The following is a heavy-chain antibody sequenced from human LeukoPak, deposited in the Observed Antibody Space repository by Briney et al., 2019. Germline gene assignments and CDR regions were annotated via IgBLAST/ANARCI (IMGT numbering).Heavy chain of an antibody. Sequence: ETLSLTCTVSGGSISSSSYYWGWIRQPPGKGLEWVSAISGSGGSTYYADSVKGRFTISRDNSKNTLYLQMNSLRAEDTAVYYCAKDPDYGDCVYWGQGTLVTVSS. J-gene: IGHJ4*02. CDR1: GGSISSSSYY. V-gene: IGHV3-23*01. CDR3: AKDPDYGDCVY. CDR2: ISGSGGST. D-gene: IGHD4-17*01.